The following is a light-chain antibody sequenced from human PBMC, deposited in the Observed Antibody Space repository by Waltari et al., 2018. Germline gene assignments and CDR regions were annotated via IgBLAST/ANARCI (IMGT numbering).Light chain of an antibody. CDR1: QNINNY. CDR2: AAS. V-gene: IGKV1-39*01. J-gene: IGKJ1*01. Sequence: DIQMTQSPSSLSASVGDRITITCQTGQNINNYLNWYQQKPGKAPKLLIYAASSLQSAVPSRFSGSGSGTDFTLTISRLQLEDFATYYCQQSYTTPWTFGPGTKVEFK. CDR3: QQSYTTPWT.